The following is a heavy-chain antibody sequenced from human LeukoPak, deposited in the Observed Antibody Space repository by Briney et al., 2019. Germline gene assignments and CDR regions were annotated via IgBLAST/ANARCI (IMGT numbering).Heavy chain of an antibody. J-gene: IGHJ4*02. Sequence: NSSETLSLTCTVSGGSISSYYWSWIRQPPGKGLEWIGYIYYSGSTNYNPSLKSRVTISVDTSKNQFSLKLSSVTAADTAVYYCAGDTANFDYWGREPWSPSPQ. V-gene: IGHV4-59*01. D-gene: IGHD5-18*01. CDR1: GGSISSYY. CDR3: AGDTANFDY. CDR2: IYYSGST.